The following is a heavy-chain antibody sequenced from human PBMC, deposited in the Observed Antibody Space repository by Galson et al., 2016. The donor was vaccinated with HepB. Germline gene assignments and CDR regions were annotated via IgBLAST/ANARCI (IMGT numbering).Heavy chain of an antibody. CDR3: ARGLRSHKAGPFDI. Sequence: SLRLSCAASGFIFDDYAMHWVRQAPGKGLEWVSGVSWNSGGIDYADSVKGRFIISRDNAKNSLYFQMNSLRADDTAVYYCARGLRSHKAGPFDIWGQGTMVTVSS. D-gene: IGHD2-15*01. CDR2: VSWNSGGI. J-gene: IGHJ3*02. V-gene: IGHV3-9*01. CDR1: GFIFDDYA.